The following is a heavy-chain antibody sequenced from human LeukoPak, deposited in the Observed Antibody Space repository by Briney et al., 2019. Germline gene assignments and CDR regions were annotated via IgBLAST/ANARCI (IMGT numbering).Heavy chain of an antibody. CDR1: GYTFTGYY. J-gene: IGHJ5*02. D-gene: IGHD3-22*01. Sequence: EASVKVSCTASGYTFTGYYMHWVRQAPGQGLEWMGWINPNSGGTDYAQKFQGRVTMTRDTSISTAYMELSRLRSDDTAVYYRARDRLYYYDSSGYFPWGQGTLVTVSS. CDR3: ARDRLYYYDSSGYFP. CDR2: INPNSGGT. V-gene: IGHV1-2*02.